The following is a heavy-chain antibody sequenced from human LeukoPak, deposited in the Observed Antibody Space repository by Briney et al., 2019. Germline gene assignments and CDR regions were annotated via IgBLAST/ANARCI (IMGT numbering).Heavy chain of an antibody. CDR1: GGSISSSLYY. D-gene: IGHD3-16*02. CDR2: IYYSGST. Sequence: SETLSLTCTVSGGSISSSLYYWGWIRQPPGKGLEWIGTIYYSGSTYYNPSLKGRVTISVDTSKNQFSLKVSSVTAADTAVYYCARDSYDYVWGSYPIGYYYYMDVWGKGTTVTISS. V-gene: IGHV4-39*02. CDR3: ARDSYDYVWGSYPIGYYYYMDV. J-gene: IGHJ6*03.